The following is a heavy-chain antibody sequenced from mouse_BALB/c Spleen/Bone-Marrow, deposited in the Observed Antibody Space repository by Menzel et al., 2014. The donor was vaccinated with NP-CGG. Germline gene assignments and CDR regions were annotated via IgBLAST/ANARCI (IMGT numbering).Heavy chain of an antibody. J-gene: IGHJ2*01. D-gene: IGHD1-1*01. CDR3: ARGSSYRYYFDY. CDR2: INPSTGYT. V-gene: IGHV1-7*01. Sequence: VQGVESGAELAKPGASVKMSCKASGYTFTSYWMHRVKQRPGQGLEWIGYINPSTGYTEYNQKFKDKATLTADKSSSTAYMQLSSLTSEDSAVYYCARGSSYRYYFDYWGQGTTLTVSS. CDR1: GYTFTSYW.